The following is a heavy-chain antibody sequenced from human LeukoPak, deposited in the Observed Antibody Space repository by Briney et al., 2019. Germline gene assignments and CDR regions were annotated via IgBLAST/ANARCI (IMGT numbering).Heavy chain of an antibody. Sequence: PGGPLRLSCAASGFTFSSYAMHWVRQAPGKGLEWVSYISSSGSTIYYADSVKGRFTISRDNAKNSLYLQMNSLRAEDTAVYYCASPAYGYYYMDVWGKGTTVTVSS. CDR2: ISSSGSTI. V-gene: IGHV3-48*04. CDR1: GFTFSSYA. J-gene: IGHJ6*03. D-gene: IGHD3-10*01. CDR3: ASPAYGYYYMDV.